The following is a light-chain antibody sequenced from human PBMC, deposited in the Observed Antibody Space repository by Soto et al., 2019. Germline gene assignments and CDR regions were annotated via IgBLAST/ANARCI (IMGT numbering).Light chain of an antibody. V-gene: IGLV2-14*01. Sequence: QSALTQPASVSGSPEQSITISCTGTSSDVGVYNYVSWYQHHPGKAPKLMIYEVSSRPSGVSNRFSGSKSGNTASLTISGLQAEDEADYYCSSYTTGRPYVFGTGTKLTVL. CDR3: SSYTTGRPYV. J-gene: IGLJ1*01. CDR2: EVS. CDR1: SSDVGVYNY.